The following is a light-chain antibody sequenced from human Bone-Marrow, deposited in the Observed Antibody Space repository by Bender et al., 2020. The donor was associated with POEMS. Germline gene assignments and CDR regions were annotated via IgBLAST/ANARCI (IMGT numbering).Light chain of an antibody. Sequence: SYEVTQPPSVSVSPGQTASIACSGDQLGHRYVGWYQQKPGQSPVLVIYQDTKRPSGIPERFSGSNSGNTATLTISGTQPMDEADYYCQAWDRRTAGVFGGGTKLTVL. J-gene: IGLJ2*01. CDR1: QLGHRY. CDR3: QAWDRRTAGV. V-gene: IGLV3-1*01. CDR2: QDT.